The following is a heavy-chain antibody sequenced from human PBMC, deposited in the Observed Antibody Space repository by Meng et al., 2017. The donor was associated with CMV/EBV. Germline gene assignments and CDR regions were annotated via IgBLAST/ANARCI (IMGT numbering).Heavy chain of an antibody. J-gene: IGHJ4*02. CDR2: ISSSSSYI. CDR1: GFTFSSYS. V-gene: IGHV3-21*01. Sequence: GESLKISCAASGFTFSSYSMNWVRQAPGKGLEWVSSISSSSSYIYYADSVKGRFTISRDNSKNTLYLQMNRLRAEDPAVYYCAKDRGIWTGYDTAFDYWGQGTLVTVSS. D-gene: IGHD3/OR15-3a*01. CDR3: AKDRGIWTGYDTAFDY.